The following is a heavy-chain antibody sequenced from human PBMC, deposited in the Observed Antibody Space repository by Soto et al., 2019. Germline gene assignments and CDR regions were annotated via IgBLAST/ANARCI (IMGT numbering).Heavy chain of an antibody. Sequence: ASVKVSCKASGYTFTSYAMHWVRQAPGQRLEWMGWINAGNGNTKYSQKFQGRVTITRDTSASTAYMELSSLRSEDTAVYYCAREDSSGWYSFDYWGQGTLVTVSS. D-gene: IGHD6-19*01. CDR3: AREDSSGWYSFDY. CDR1: GYTFTSYA. J-gene: IGHJ4*02. CDR2: INAGNGNT. V-gene: IGHV1-3*01.